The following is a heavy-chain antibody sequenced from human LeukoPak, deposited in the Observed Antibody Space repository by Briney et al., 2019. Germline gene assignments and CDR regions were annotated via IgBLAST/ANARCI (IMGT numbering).Heavy chain of an antibody. CDR1: GFTFSSYS. J-gene: IGHJ4*02. V-gene: IGHV3-48*01. D-gene: IGHD1-26*01. Sequence: PGGFLRLSCATSGFTFSSYSMNWVRQAPGQGLEWVSYITSTSETIYYADSVKGRFTISRDNAKNSLYLQMNSLRVEDTAVYYCARGLGAARWDWGQGTLVTVSS. CDR3: ARGLGAARWD. CDR2: ITSTSETI.